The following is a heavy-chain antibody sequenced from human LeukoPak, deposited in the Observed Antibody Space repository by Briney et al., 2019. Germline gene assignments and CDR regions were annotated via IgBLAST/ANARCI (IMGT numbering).Heavy chain of an antibody. CDR3: ARDSTYWYDSGSSGPHYFDY. Sequence: GGSPRLSCAASGFIFSNYAMHWVRQAPGKGLEWVALISSDGSKTYHADSVKGRFSISRDNSKNTLYLQLNSLRAEDTSVHYCARDSTYWYDSGSSGPHYFDYWGQGTLVTVSS. J-gene: IGHJ4*02. V-gene: IGHV3-30*01. CDR2: ISSDGSKT. D-gene: IGHD3-10*01. CDR1: GFIFSNYA.